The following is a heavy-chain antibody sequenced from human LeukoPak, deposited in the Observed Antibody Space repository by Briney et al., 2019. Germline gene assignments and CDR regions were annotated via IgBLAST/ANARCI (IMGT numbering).Heavy chain of an antibody. Sequence: SETLSLTCAVYGGSFSGYYWSWIRQPPGKGLEWIGEINHSGSTNYNPSLKSRVTISVDTSKNQFSLKLSSVTAADTAVYYCAREIQPWPSVAGWFDPWGQGTLVTVSS. CDR1: GGSFSGYY. CDR3: AREIQPWPSVAGWFDP. V-gene: IGHV4-34*01. CDR2: INHSGST. J-gene: IGHJ5*02. D-gene: IGHD5-18*01.